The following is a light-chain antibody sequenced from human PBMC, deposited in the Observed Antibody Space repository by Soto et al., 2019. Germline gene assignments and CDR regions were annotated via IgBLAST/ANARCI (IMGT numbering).Light chain of an antibody. CDR1: QSVSSSY. CDR2: GAS. V-gene: IGKV3-20*01. Sequence: EIVLTQSPGTLSLSPGERATLSCRASQSVSSSYLAWYQQKPGQAPRLLIYGASSRATGIPDRFSGSGSGTDFPLTISRLEPEDFAVYFCQQYGSSPITFGQGTRLEMK. J-gene: IGKJ5*01. CDR3: QQYGSSPIT.